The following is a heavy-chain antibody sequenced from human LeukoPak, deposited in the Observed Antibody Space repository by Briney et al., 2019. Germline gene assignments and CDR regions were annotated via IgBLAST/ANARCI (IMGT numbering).Heavy chain of an antibody. Sequence: GGSLRLSCAASGFTFSSYAMSWVRQAPGKGLVWVSRINSDGSSTSYADSVKGRFTISRDNAKNTLYLQMISLRAEDTAVYYCARTYDSSGYYYDGYWGQGTPVTVSS. D-gene: IGHD3-22*01. CDR1: GFTFSSYA. CDR3: ARTYDSSGYYYDGY. CDR2: INSDGSST. V-gene: IGHV3-74*01. J-gene: IGHJ4*02.